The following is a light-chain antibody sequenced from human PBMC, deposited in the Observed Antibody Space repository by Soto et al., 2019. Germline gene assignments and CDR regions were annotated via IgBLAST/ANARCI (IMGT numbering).Light chain of an antibody. CDR1: QSISSW. V-gene: IGKV1-5*01. CDR2: GAS. Sequence: DIQMTQSPSTLSASVGDRVTITCRASQSISSWLAWYQQKPGKAPKLLIYGASSLESGVPSTFSGSGSGTEFTLTISSLQPDDFATYYCQQYNTYSPAFGGGTKVEIK. J-gene: IGKJ4*01. CDR3: QQYNTYSPA.